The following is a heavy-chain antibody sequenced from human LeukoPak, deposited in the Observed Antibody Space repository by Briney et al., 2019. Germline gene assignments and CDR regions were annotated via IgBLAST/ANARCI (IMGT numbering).Heavy chain of an antibody. CDR3: ARDYWWNYDY. CDR2: ISKDGSDK. CDR1: GFTFSDYA. V-gene: IGHV3-30-3*01. D-gene: IGHD1-7*01. Sequence: GGSLRLSCAASGFTFSDYAMHWVRQAPGEGLEWVAVISKDGSDKYYPGSVRGRFTISRDNSKNTIYLQMDSLRAEDTAIYYCARDYWWNYDYWGQGTLVTVSS. J-gene: IGHJ4*02.